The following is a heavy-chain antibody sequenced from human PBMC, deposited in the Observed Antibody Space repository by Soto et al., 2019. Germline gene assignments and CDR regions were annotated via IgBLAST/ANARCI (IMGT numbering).Heavy chain of an antibody. Sequence: SETLSLTCTVSGGSISTNFWTLIRLPPGKGPEWIGYIYSSGSTNYNASPRGRVTLSVDASKNQVSLKRSVVTAADTAVYYWASGFDASSGYYCGDFQHWGQGTLVTASS. D-gene: IGHD3-22*01. CDR1: GGSISTNF. CDR2: IYSSGST. V-gene: IGHV4-59*12. CDR3: ASGFDASSGYYCGDFQH. J-gene: IGHJ1*01.